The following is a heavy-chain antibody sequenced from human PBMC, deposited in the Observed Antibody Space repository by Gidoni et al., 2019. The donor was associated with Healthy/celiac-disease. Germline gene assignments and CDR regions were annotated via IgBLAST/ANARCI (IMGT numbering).Heavy chain of an antibody. V-gene: IGHV3-9*01. J-gene: IGHJ4*02. Sequence: EVQLVESGGGLVQPGRSLRLSCAASGFTFDDYAMHWVRQAPGKGLEWVSGISWNSGSIGYADSVKGRFTISRDNAKNSLYLQMNSLRAEDTALYYCAKIGTNRSPGYWGQGTLVTVSS. D-gene: IGHD2-8*01. CDR3: AKIGTNRSPGY. CDR1: GFTFDDYA. CDR2: ISWNSGSI.